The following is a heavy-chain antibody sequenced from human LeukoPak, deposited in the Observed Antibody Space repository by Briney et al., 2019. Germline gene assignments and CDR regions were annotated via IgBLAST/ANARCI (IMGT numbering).Heavy chain of an antibody. D-gene: IGHD6-6*01. CDR3: ARGRGSSSSHY. J-gene: IGHJ4*02. CDR1: GGSFSGYY. Sequence: SSETLSLTCAVYGGSFSGYYWSWIRQPPGEGLEWIGEINHSGSTNYNPSLKSRVTISVDTSKNQFSLKLSSVTAADTAVYYCARGRGSSSSHYWGQGTLVTVSS. V-gene: IGHV4-34*01. CDR2: INHSGST.